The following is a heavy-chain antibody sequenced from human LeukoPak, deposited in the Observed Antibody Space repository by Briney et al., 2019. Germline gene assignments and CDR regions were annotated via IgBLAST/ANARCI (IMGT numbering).Heavy chain of an antibody. J-gene: IGHJ6*04. CDR3: AKHMREPGYYYGMDV. CDR1: GFTFSSYG. Sequence: GGSLRLSCAASGFTFSSYGMHWVRQAPGMGLEWVAVISYDGSNKYYADSVKGRFTISRDNSKNTLYLQMNSLRAEDTAVYYCAKHMREPGYYYGMDVWAKGPRSPSPQ. CDR2: ISYDGSNK. V-gene: IGHV3-30*18. D-gene: IGHD2-2*01.